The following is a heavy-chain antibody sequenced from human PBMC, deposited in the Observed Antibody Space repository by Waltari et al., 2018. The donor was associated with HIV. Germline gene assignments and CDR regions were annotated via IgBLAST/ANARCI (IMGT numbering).Heavy chain of an antibody. CDR1: GDTLSELS. CDR3: ATSGHGGPYYYYGLDV. Sequence: QVHLVQSGAAVKEPGSSVKVSCKLSGDTLSELSITRVRQAPGKGREWMGGFDPEDGETIHAQKFQDRVTMTEDTSTDTAYMELSSLTSEDTAVYFCATSGHGGPYYYYGLDVWGQGTTVTVSS. V-gene: IGHV1-24*01. J-gene: IGHJ6*02. D-gene: IGHD5-12*01. CDR2: FDPEDGET.